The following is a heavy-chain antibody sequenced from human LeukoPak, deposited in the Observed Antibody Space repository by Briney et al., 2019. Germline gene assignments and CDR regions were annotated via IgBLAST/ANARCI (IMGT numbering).Heavy chain of an antibody. V-gene: IGHV3-23*01. J-gene: IGHJ4*02. CDR3: AKFYDILTSYFDY. CDR1: GFTFSSYA. Sequence: GGSLRLSCAASGFTFSSYAMSWVRQSPGKGLEWVSAISGGGGSTYYAYYTASVKGRFTISRDNSKNTLYLQMNSLRAEDTAVYYCAKFYDILTSYFDYWGQGTLVTVSS. CDR2: ISGGGGST. D-gene: IGHD3-9*01.